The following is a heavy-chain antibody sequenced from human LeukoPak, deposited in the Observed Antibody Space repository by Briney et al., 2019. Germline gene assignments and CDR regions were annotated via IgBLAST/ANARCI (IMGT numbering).Heavy chain of an antibody. CDR2: IYYSGST. D-gene: IGHD3-10*01. CDR1: GGSISSYY. CDR3: ASWYGSGSYYTGIDY. J-gene: IGHJ4*02. V-gene: IGHV4-39*07. Sequence: SETLSLTCTVSGGSISSYYWGWIRQPPGKGLEWIGSIYYSGSTYYNPSLKSRVTISVDTSKNQFSLKLSSVTAADTAVYYCASWYGSGSYYTGIDYWGQGTLVTVSS.